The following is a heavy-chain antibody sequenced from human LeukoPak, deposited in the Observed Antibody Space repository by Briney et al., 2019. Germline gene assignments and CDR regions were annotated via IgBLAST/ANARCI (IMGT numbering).Heavy chain of an antibody. D-gene: IGHD2-21*01. Sequence: GGPLRLSSAASGFPVRTSYVSGVGQPPGRGRDGVSVIYSSGSTYYADSVKDRFSISRDGSQIVVYLQMNSLRVEDTAMYYCARDKWGYQFWCWGKGTPVTVA. CDR1: GFPVRTSY. CDR2: IYSSGST. V-gene: IGHV3-66*01. CDR3: ARDKWGYQFWC. J-gene: IGHJ4*02.